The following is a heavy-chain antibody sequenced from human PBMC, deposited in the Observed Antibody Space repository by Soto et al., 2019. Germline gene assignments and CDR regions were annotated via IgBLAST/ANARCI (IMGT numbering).Heavy chain of an antibody. J-gene: IGHJ3*02. V-gene: IGHV3-74*01. CDR2: INSDGSST. Sequence: GSLRLSGAASGFTFSSYWMHWVRQAPGKGLVWVSRINSDGSSTSYADSVKGRFTISRDNAKNTLYLQMNSLTAEDTAVYYCAKSRGNDAFDIWGQGTMVTVSS. CDR3: AKSRGNDAFDI. D-gene: IGHD3-16*01. CDR1: GFTFSSYW.